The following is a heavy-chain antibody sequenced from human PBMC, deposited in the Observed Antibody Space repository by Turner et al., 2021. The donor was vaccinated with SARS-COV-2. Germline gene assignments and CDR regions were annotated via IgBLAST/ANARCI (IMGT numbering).Heavy chain of an antibody. D-gene: IGHD3-10*01. CDR1: GGSIRSSSYY. J-gene: IGHJ6*02. CDR2: IYYSRST. Sequence: QLQLQESGPGLVKPSETLSLTCTASGGSIRSSSYYWGWISQPPGKGLGWIGSIYYSRSTYYNPSLKTPVTISVDTSKNQFSLKLSSVTAADPAVYYCARLPVGYYGSGSYYHYGMDVWGQGTTVTVSS. V-gene: IGHV4-39*01. CDR3: ARLPVGYYGSGSYYHYGMDV.